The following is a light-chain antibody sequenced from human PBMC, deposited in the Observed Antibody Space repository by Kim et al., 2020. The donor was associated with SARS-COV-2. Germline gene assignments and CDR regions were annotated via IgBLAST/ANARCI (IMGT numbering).Light chain of an antibody. CDR1: SNNIGNQG. CDR2: RNN. V-gene: IGLV10-54*01. Sequence: LTQPPSLSKGLRQTATLTCTGNSNNIGNQGAAWLQQHQGHPPKLLSYRNNNRPSGISERLSASRSGNTASLTITGLQPEDEADYYCSAWDSSLSAWVFGGGTKLTVL. CDR3: SAWDSSLSAWV. J-gene: IGLJ3*02.